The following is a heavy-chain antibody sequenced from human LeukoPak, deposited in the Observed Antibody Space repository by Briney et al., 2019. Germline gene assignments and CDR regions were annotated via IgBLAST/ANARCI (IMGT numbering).Heavy chain of an antibody. V-gene: IGHV2-5*02. CDR3: AHRHNLGVTGPVITFDS. CDR1: GFSLTPKEWV. Sequence: SGPTLVKPQRTLSWPSPFPGFSLTPKEWVLAWFVRPPGRPLGGLAPIFWDDDERYSPSLKSRLTITKDTFKNQVVLTMTNMDPVDTATYYCAHRHNLGVTGPVITFDSWGQGTLVTVSS. J-gene: IGHJ5*01. CDR2: IFWDDDE. D-gene: IGHD2-21*02.